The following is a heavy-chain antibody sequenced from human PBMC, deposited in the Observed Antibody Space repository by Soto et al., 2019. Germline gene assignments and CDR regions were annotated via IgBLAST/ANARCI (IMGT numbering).Heavy chain of an antibody. V-gene: IGHV4-4*07. CDR2: IYTSGST. D-gene: IGHD3-22*01. CDR3: ASEVDYYDSSGYYSHFDY. Sequence: SETLSLTCTVSGGSISSYYWSWIRLPAGKGLEWIGRIYTSGSTNYNPSLKSRVTMSVDTSKNQFSLKLSSVTAADTAVYYCASEVDYYDSSGYYSHFDYWGQGTLVTVS. CDR1: GGSISSYY. J-gene: IGHJ4*02.